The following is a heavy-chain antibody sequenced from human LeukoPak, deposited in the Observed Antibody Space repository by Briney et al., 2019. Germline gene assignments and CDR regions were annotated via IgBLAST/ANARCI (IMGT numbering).Heavy chain of an antibody. D-gene: IGHD2-21*02. Sequence: SETLSLTCTVSGDSISDYYWSWIRQPPGKGLEWIGYIYYSGSTNYSPSLKSRVTISVDTSKNPFSLKLSPVTAADTAIYYCARRRKVPAPRAGDAFDIWGQGTMVTVSS. J-gene: IGHJ3*02. CDR2: IYYSGST. CDR1: GDSISDYY. V-gene: IGHV4-59*08. CDR3: ARRRKVPAPRAGDAFDI.